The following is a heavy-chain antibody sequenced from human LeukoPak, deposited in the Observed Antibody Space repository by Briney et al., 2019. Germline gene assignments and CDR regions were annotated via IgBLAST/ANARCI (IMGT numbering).Heavy chain of an antibody. CDR2: ISYDGTNK. V-gene: IGHV3-30*04. Sequence: PGGSLRLSCAASGFTFSNYAIHWVRQAPGKGLEWVAIISYDGTNKYYADSVKGRLTISRDNSKNTLYLQMNSLRAEDTAVYYCARDHNGSGNYYATSYNFDYWGQGTLVTVSS. CDR1: GFTFSNYA. D-gene: IGHD3-10*01. J-gene: IGHJ4*02. CDR3: ARDHNGSGNYYATSYNFDY.